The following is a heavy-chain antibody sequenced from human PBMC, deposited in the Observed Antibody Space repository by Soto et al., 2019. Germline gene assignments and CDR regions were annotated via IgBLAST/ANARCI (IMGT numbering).Heavy chain of an antibody. J-gene: IGHJ6*02. CDR3: AGDEGYYYSGMDV. Sequence: PSETLSLTCTVSGGSVSNSSHYWSWIRQTAGKGLEWIGRIYPSGNTNYNPSLKSRVTLSIDTSKNQLSLKMSSVTAADTAVYFCAGDEGYYYSGMDVWGQGTAVTVSS. V-gene: IGHV4-4*07. CDR2: IYPSGNT. CDR1: GGSVSNSSHY.